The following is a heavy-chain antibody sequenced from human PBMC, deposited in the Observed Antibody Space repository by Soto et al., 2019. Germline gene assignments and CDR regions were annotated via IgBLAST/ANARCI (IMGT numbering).Heavy chain of an antibody. V-gene: IGHV4-30-4*01. Sequence: QVLVQESGPGLVKPSQTLTLSCTVSGGSVDSGNHYWNWIRQPPGKGLEWIGYIYYGESTYYNPSLKSRATLSVDTSQSRFSLRLPSVTAADTAVYYCARDMGSAMTTRIFDHWGQGTLVTVSS. D-gene: IGHD4-17*01. J-gene: IGHJ4*02. CDR1: GGSVDSGNHY. CDR2: IYYGEST. CDR3: ARDMGSAMTTRIFDH.